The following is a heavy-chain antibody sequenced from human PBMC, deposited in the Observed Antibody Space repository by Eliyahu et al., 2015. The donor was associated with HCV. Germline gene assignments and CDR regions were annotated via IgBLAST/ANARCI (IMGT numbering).Heavy chain of an antibody. CDR2: VIPAFNTV. V-gene: IGHV1-69*01. Sequence: QVQLVQSGAAVKKPGSSVKVSCKSTGDTLSNYAVSWVRQAPGQGLEWMGGVIPAFNTVIFTQRFQDRITINAAESTSTAYMELSSLRGEDSAVYYCARGPVRGQAAYFYFDMDVWGQGTTVTVSS. D-gene: IGHD6-13*01. J-gene: IGHJ6*02. CDR1: GDTLSNYA. CDR3: ARGPVRGQAAYFYFDMDV.